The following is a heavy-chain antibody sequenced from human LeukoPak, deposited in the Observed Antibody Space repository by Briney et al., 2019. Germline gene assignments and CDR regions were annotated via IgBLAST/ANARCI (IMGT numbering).Heavy chain of an antibody. CDR3: ARWSGSAGYYYYYYMDV. V-gene: IGHV1-2*02. CDR2: TNPNSGGT. CDR1: GSTFTGNY. J-gene: IGHJ6*03. Sequence: ASVKVSCKASGSTFTGNYMHRVRQAPGQGLGWMGLTNPNSGGTNYAQKFQGRVTITRDTSIRTAYMELSRLRSDDTAVYYCARWSGSAGYYYYYYMDVWGKGTTATVSS. D-gene: IGHD3-10*01.